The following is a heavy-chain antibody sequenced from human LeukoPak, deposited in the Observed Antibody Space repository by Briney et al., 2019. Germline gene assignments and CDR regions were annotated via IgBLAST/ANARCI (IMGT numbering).Heavy chain of an antibody. CDR3: ARVHGDYPYYFDY. Sequence: PSETLSLTCTVSGGSVSSGSYYWSWIRQPPGKGLEWIGYIYYSGSTNYNPSFKSRVTVSVDTSKNQFSLKLSSVTAADTAVYYCARVHGDYPYYFDYWGQGTLVTVSS. D-gene: IGHD4-17*01. CDR2: IYYSGST. V-gene: IGHV4-61*01. CDR1: GGSVSSGSYY. J-gene: IGHJ4*02.